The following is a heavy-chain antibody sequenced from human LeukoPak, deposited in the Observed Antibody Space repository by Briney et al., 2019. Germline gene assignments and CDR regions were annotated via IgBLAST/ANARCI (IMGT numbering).Heavy chain of an antibody. D-gene: IGHD2-8*01. J-gene: IGHJ4*02. V-gene: IGHV3-23*01. CDR1: GFTFSSYA. CDR2: ISGSGGST. Sequence: GGSLRLSCAASGFTFSSYAMSWVRQAPGKGLEWVSAISGSGGSTYYADSVKGRFTISRDNSKNTLYLQMNSLRAEDTAVYYCAKDAVLMVYAKPYYFDYWGQGTLVTVSS. CDR3: AKDAVLMVYAKPYYFDY.